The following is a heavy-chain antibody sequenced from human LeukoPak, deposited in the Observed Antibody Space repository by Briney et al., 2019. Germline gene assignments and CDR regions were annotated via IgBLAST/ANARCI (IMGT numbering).Heavy chain of an antibody. D-gene: IGHD3-10*01. J-gene: IGHJ5*02. CDR3: ASNPLKSGDWFDP. Sequence: SETLSLTCTVSGGSISSSSYYWGWIRQPPGKGLEWIGSIYYSGSTYYNPSLKSRVTISVDTSKNQFSLKLSSVTAADTAVYYCASNPLKSGDWFDPWGQGTLVTVSS. CDR1: GGSISSSSYY. CDR2: IYYSGST. V-gene: IGHV4-39*01.